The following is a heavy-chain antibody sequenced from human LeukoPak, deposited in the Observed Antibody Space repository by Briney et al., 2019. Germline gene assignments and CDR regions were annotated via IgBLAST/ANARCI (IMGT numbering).Heavy chain of an antibody. D-gene: IGHD5-18*01. CDR2: ITGYGAT. CDR1: GFTFGSSS. Sequence: PGGSLRLSYAASGFTFGSSSMSWVRQAPGKGLDWVSSITGYGATYYADSVKGRFTISRDNSKNTLFLQMNSLRAEDTAVYYCARALRGYSYVLDYWGQGTLVTVSS. J-gene: IGHJ4*02. CDR3: ARALRGYSYVLDY. V-gene: IGHV3-23*01.